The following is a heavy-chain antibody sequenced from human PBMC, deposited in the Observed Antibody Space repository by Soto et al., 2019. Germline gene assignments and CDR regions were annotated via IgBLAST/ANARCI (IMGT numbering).Heavy chain of an antibody. CDR3: ARVEGMVSRYSNYRSYYYGIDV. D-gene: IGHD4-4*01. Sequence: SVKVSCKASGGTFSSYAISWVRQAPGQGLEWMGGIIPIFGTANYAQKFQGRVTITADESTSTAYMELSSLRSEDTAVYYCARVEGMVSRYSNYRSYYYGIDVWGQGTTVTVSS. CDR1: GGTFSSYA. J-gene: IGHJ6*02. CDR2: IIPIFGTA. V-gene: IGHV1-69*13.